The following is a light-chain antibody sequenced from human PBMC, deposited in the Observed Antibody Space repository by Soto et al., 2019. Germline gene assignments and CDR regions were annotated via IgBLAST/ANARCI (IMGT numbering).Light chain of an antibody. V-gene: IGKV3-11*01. CDR3: QQYGSSGT. CDR2: DAS. CDR1: QSLGSY. Sequence: EIVLTQSPATLSLSPGEGATLSCRASQSLGSYLAWYQQRPGQAPRLLIYDASKRATDIPARFSGSGSGTDFTLTISSLEPEDFAVYYCQQYGSSGTFGQGTKVEIK. J-gene: IGKJ1*01.